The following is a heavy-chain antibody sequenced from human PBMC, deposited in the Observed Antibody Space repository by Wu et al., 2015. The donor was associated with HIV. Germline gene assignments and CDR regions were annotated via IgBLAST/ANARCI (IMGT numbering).Heavy chain of an antibody. CDR1: GGSFSNYP. V-gene: IGHV1-69*12. CDR2: IIPKFGSP. D-gene: IGHD3-9*01. CDR3: ATAYDILTGGGDYYYYYGMDV. Sequence: QVQLVQSGAELKKPGSSVKVSCKASGGSFSNYPINWVRQAPGQGLEWMGGIIPKFGSPNNAQKFRDRVTITADESTTTVYMELSSLRSEDTAVYYCATAYDILTGGGDYYYYYGMDVWGQGTTVTVSS. J-gene: IGHJ6*02.